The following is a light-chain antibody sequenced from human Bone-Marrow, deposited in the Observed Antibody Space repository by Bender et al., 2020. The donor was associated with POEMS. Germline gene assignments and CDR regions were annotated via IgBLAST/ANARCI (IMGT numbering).Light chain of an antibody. CDR3: YSYSTSNTYV. V-gene: IGLV2-14*03. J-gene: IGLJ1*01. CDR1: SSDVGAYNY. CDR2: AVS. Sequence: QSALTQPASVSGSPGQSITISCTGTSSDVGAYNYVSWYQQHPGKAPKVLIYAVSKRPSGVPDRFSGSKSDNTASLTISGLQAEDEADYYCYSYSTSNTYVFGTGTKVTVL.